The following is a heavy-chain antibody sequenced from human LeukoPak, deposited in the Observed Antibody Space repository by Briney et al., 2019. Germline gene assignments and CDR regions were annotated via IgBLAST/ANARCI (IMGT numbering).Heavy chain of an antibody. Sequence: SETLSLTCTVSGASVSSGTYYWIWIPQPPGKGLEWIGYISHSGSTNYNPSLKSRVTISVDTSKNQFSLKLSSVTAADTAVYYCARLIVGATVYFQHWGQGTLVTVSS. J-gene: IGHJ1*01. D-gene: IGHD1-26*01. V-gene: IGHV4-61*01. CDR2: ISHSGST. CDR1: GASVSSGTYY. CDR3: ARLIVGATVYFQH.